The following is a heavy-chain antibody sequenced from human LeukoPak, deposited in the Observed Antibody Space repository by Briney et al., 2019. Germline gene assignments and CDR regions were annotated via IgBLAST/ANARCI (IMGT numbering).Heavy chain of an antibody. CDR2: ISTYTGVT. V-gene: IGHV1-18*04. CDR3: ARDSDYSGNGNGDWFDP. J-gene: IGHJ5*02. CDR1: GFSFTSLG. Sequence: ASVTVSCKASGFSFTSLGVTWVRQAPGQGLEWMGWISTYTGVTHYAEKFEDRVTMSIDTSTTTAYMELRSLRYDNTAVYYCARDSDYSGNGNGDWFDPWGQGTVVTVSS. D-gene: IGHD4-11*01.